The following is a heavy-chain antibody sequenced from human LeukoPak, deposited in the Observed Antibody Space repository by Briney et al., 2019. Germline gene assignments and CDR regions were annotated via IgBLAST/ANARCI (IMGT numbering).Heavy chain of an antibody. Sequence: ASVKVSCKASGYTFTSYYMHWVRQAPGQGFEWMGIINPSGGSTSYAQKFQGRVTMTRDTSTSTVYMELSSLRSEDTAVYYCARIYCSSTSCHEGYFDYWGQGTLVTVSS. D-gene: IGHD2-2*01. CDR1: GYTFTSYY. CDR2: INPSGGST. CDR3: ARIYCSSTSCHEGYFDY. J-gene: IGHJ4*02. V-gene: IGHV1-46*01.